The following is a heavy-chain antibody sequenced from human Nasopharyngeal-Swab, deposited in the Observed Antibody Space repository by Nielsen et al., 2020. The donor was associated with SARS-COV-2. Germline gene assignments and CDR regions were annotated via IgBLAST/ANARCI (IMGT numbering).Heavy chain of an antibody. Sequence: SLKISCAASGFTFDDYAMHWVRQAPGKGLEWVSGISWNSGSIVYADSVKGRFTISRDNAKNSLYLQMNSLRAEDTALYYCAKTDMSGYDAFDIWGQGTMVTVSS. CDR1: GFTFDDYA. CDR3: AKTDMSGYDAFDI. J-gene: IGHJ3*02. CDR2: ISWNSGSI. V-gene: IGHV3-9*01. D-gene: IGHD3-3*01.